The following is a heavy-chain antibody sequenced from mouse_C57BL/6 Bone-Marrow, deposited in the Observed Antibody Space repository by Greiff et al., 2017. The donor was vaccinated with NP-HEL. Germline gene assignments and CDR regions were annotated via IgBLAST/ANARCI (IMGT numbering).Heavy chain of an antibody. Sequence: VQLQQSGPELVKPGASVKISCKASGYTFTDYYMNWVKQSHGKSLEWIGDINPNNGGTSYNQKFKGKATLTVDKSSSTAYMELRSLTSEDSAVYYCARKGPLSSGAYWGQGTLVTVSA. V-gene: IGHV1-26*01. D-gene: IGHD6-1*01. CDR2: INPNNGGT. CDR3: ARKGPLSSGAY. CDR1: GYTFTDYY. J-gene: IGHJ3*01.